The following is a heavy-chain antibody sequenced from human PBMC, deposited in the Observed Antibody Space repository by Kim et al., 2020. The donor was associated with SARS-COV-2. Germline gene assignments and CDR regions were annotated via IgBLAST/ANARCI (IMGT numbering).Heavy chain of an antibody. V-gene: IGHV3-53*01. Sequence: GGSLRLSCAASGFTVSSNYMSWVRQAPGKGLEWVSVIYSGGSTYYADSVKGRFTISRDNSKNTLYLQMNSLRAEDTAVYYCARDLIGNRSPKYYYYGMDVWGQGTTVTVSS. J-gene: IGHJ6*02. CDR2: IYSGGST. D-gene: IGHD3-10*01. CDR3: ARDLIGNRSPKYYYYGMDV. CDR1: GFTVSSNY.